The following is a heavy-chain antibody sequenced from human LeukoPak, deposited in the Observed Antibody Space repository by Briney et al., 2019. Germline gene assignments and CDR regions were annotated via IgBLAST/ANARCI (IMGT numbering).Heavy chain of an antibody. CDR3: ARESSSGYYYAYYFDY. D-gene: IGHD3-22*01. CDR2: ISSSSSYI. J-gene: IGHJ4*02. V-gene: IGHV3-21*01. CDR1: GFTFSSYA. Sequence: GGSLRLSCAASGFTFSSYAMNWVRQAPGKGLEWVSSISSSSSYIYYADSVKGRFTISRDNAKNSLYLQMNSLRAEDTAVYYCARESSSGYYYAYYFDYWGQGTLVTVSS.